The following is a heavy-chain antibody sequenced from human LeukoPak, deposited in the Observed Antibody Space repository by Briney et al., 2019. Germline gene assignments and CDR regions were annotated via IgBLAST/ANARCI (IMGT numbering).Heavy chain of an antibody. J-gene: IGHJ4*02. D-gene: IGHD3-3*01. V-gene: IGHV3-21*01. CDR2: ISSSSSYI. CDR3: ARGYYDFWSGYRPFDY. Sequence: PGGSLRLSCAASGFTFSSYSMNWVRQAPGKGLEWVSSISSSSSYIYYADSVRGRFTISRDNAKNSLYLQMNSLRAEDTAVYYCARGYYDFWSGYRPFDYWGQGTLVTVSS. CDR1: GFTFSSYS.